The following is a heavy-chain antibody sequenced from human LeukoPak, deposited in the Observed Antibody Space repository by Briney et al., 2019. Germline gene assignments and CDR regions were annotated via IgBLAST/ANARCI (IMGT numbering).Heavy chain of an antibody. CDR3: AKDTVLGGYYYYGMDV. CDR1: GLTFGSFG. V-gene: IGHV3-30*18. Sequence: GGCLRLSCTPAGLTFGSFGMHWVLQAPGKGLEWVAVISYDGSNKYYADSVKRRFTISRDNSNNTLYLQMNSLRAEDTAVYYCAKDTVLGGYYYYGMDVWGQGTTVTVSS. J-gene: IGHJ6*02. D-gene: IGHD3-16*01. CDR2: ISYDGSNK.